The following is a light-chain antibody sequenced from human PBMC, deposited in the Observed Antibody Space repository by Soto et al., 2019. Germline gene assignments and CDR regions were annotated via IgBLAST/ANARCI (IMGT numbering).Light chain of an antibody. CDR1: QSVSSTN. CDR2: AAS. J-gene: IGKJ2*01. V-gene: IGKV3-20*01. CDR3: QQYVISPPQYI. Sequence: EIVLTQSPGALSLSPGERVTLSCRTSQSVSSTNLAWYQQRPGQAPRLLIYAASNRATGVPDRFSGSASGTDFTLTISRLEPEDFAVYYCQQYVISPPQYIFGQGTKVDIK.